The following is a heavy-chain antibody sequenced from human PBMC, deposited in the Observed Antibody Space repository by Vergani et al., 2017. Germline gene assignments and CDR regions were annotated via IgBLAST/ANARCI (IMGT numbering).Heavy chain of an antibody. J-gene: IGHJ4*02. CDR1: GFTFSSYG. CDR2: ISYDGSNK. V-gene: IGHV3-30*03. CDR3: ATTWGEGYKPGDY. Sequence: QVQLVESGGGVVQPGRSLRLSCAASGFTFSSYGMHWVRQAPGKGLEWVAVISYDGSNKYYADSVKGRFTISRDNSKNTLYLQMNSLRAEDTAVYYCATTWGEGYKPGDYWGQGTLVTVSS. D-gene: IGHD5-24*01.